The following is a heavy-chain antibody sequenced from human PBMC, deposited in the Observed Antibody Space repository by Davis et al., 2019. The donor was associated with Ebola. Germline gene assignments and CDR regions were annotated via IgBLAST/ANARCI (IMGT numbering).Heavy chain of an antibody. Sequence: ASVKVSCKASGYTFTSYAMHWVRQAPGQRLEWMGWINAGNGNTKYSQKFQGRVTITRDTSASTAYMELSSLRSEDTAVYYCAREGVLLRAGPDYWGQGTLVTVSS. J-gene: IGHJ4*02. D-gene: IGHD3-10*01. CDR1: GYTFTSYA. V-gene: IGHV1-3*01. CDR3: AREGVLLRAGPDY. CDR2: INAGNGNT.